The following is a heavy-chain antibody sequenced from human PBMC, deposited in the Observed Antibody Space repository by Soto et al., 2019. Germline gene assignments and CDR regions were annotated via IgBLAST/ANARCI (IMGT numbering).Heavy chain of an antibody. V-gene: IGHV4-30-2*01. Sequence: SETLSLTCAVSGGSISSGGYSWSWIRQPPGKGLEWIGYIYHSGSTYYNPSLKSRVTISVDRSKNQFSLKLSSVTAADTAVYYCGCGLSGDKVDYWGQGTLVTVSS. D-gene: IGHD7-27*01. CDR3: GCGLSGDKVDY. CDR1: GGSISSGGYS. J-gene: IGHJ4*02. CDR2: IYHSGST.